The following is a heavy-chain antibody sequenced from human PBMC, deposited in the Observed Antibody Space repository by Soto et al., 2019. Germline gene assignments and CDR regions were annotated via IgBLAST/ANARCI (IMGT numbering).Heavy chain of an antibody. CDR3: ATAQSDIGGANWFDP. CDR1: GFTFSSYA. J-gene: IGHJ5*02. Sequence: GGSLRLSCAASGFTFSSYAMSWVRQAPGKGLEWVSAICGSGGSTYYADSVKGRFTISRDNSKNTLYLQMNSLRAEDTAVYYCATAQSDIGGANWFDPWGQGTLVTVSS. V-gene: IGHV3-23*01. D-gene: IGHD1-26*01. CDR2: ICGSGGST.